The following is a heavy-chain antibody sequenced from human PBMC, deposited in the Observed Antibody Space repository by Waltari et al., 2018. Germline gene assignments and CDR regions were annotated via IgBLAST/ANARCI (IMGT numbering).Heavy chain of an antibody. Sequence: QVQLQQWGAGLLKPSETLSPTCAVSGGSLGGFYWSWLRQSPGKGLEWIGEINHDGTTNYNPSLKSRVTVSVDTSKKQFSLNLSSVTAADTGVYYCALDDDILTGPTSNWYFDIWGSGTLVTVSS. V-gene: IGHV4-34*01. CDR3: ALDDDILTGPTSNWYFDI. CDR2: INHDGTT. CDR1: GGSLGGFY. J-gene: IGHJ2*01. D-gene: IGHD3-9*01.